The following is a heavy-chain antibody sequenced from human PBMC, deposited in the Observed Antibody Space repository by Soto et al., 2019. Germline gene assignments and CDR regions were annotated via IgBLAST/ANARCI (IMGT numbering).Heavy chain of an antibody. CDR1: GFTFSSYA. CDR3: ANILCPDSSGWYTALGI. D-gene: IGHD6-19*01. Sequence: GGSLRLSCAASGFTFSSYAMSWVRQAPGKGLEWVSAISGSGGSTYYADSVKGRFTISRDNSKNTLYLQMNSLRAEDTAVYYGANILCPDSSGWYTALGIWGQGTMIA. J-gene: IGHJ3*02. CDR2: ISGSGGST. V-gene: IGHV3-23*01.